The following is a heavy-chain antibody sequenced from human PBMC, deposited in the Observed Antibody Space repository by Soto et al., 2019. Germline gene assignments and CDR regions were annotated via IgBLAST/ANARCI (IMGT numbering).Heavy chain of an antibody. V-gene: IGHV1-46*01. CDR1: GDTFTSYY. CDR3: ARSSGGNFGIIIEGSNWFDP. D-gene: IGHD3-3*01. J-gene: IGHJ5*02. CDR2: INPHGGST. Sequence: ASVKVSCKAPGDTFTSYYLNWVRQAPGQGLEWMGVINPHGGSTKYAQKFHGRVTMTRDTSRSTVYMELRSLRSDDTAIYYCARSSGGNFGIIIEGSNWFDPWGQGTLVTVS.